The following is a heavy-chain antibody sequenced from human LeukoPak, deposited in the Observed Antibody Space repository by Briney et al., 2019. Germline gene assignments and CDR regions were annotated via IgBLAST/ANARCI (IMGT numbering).Heavy chain of an antibody. CDR2: TNPSSGNS. V-gene: IGHV1-8*01. J-gene: IGHJ4*02. Sequence: ASVTVSCTASGYTFTDYDINWVRQATGQGLEWMGWTNPSSGNSGSGQKLRGRVIMTSNTSINTAYMELMSLTFDDTAVYYCARGRLVRGDYLDSWGQGTLVTVSS. CDR1: GYTFTDYD. D-gene: IGHD3-10*01. CDR3: ARGRLVRGDYLDS.